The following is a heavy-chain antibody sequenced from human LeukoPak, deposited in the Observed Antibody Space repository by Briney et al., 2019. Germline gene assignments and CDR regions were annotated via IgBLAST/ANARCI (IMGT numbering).Heavy chain of an antibody. CDR3: ARANFLYCSSSTCLFDY. D-gene: IGHD2-2*01. V-gene: IGHV1-2*02. J-gene: IGHJ4*02. CDR1: GYTFTDYY. Sequence: ASVKVSCKASGYTFTDYYMHWVRQAPGQGFEWMGWINPNDGDTNYAQKFQGRVTMIRDTSISTAHMEVSRQRSDDTAVYYCARANFLYCSSSTCLFDYWGQGTLVTVSS. CDR2: INPNDGDT.